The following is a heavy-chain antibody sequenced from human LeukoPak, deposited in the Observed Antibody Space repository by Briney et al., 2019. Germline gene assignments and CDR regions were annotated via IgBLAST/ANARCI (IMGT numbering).Heavy chain of an antibody. Sequence: PGGSLRLSCAASGFSFNNYRMNWVRQAPGKGLEWVAHIKQDGSEIYYVASVKGRFTVSRDNANNSLYLQMNNLRAEDTAVYYCARELSGSLDYWGQGTLVTVSS. CDR2: IKQDGSEI. CDR3: ARELSGSLDY. D-gene: IGHD1-26*01. V-gene: IGHV3-7*01. CDR1: GFSFNNYR. J-gene: IGHJ4*02.